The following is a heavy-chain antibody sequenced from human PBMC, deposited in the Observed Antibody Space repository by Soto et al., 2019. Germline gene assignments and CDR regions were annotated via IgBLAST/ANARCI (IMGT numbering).Heavy chain of an antibody. CDR3: AKALYSSSSSYFDY. D-gene: IGHD6-6*01. CDR1: GFTFSSYA. V-gene: IGHV3-23*01. CDR2: ISGSGGST. Sequence: PGGSLRLSCAASGFTFSSYAMSWARQAPGKGLEWVSAISGSGGSTYYADSVKGRFTISRDNSKNTLYLQMNSLRAEDTAVYYCAKALYSSSSSYFDYWGQGILVTVSS. J-gene: IGHJ4*02.